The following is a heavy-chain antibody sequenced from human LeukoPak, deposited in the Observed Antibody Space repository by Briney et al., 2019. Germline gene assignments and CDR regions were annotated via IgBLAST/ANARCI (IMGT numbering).Heavy chain of an antibody. CDR2: IYYSGST. CDR1: GGSISSYY. V-gene: IGHV4-59*01. J-gene: IGHJ4*02. D-gene: IGHD3-22*01. CDR3: ARDSAYYCDSSGYHGGFDY. Sequence: WETLSLTCTVSGGSISSYYSSWIRQPPGKGLEWFGYIYYSGSTNYNPSLTSRVTISLDTSKNRFSLKLSSATDADTAVYCCARDSAYYCDSSGYHGGFDYWGQGTLVTVSS.